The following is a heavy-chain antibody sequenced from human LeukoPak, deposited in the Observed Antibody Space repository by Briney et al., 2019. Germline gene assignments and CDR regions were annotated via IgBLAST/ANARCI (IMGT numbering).Heavy chain of an antibody. J-gene: IGHJ4*02. CDR3: ARSASPYSSSSDCYYFDY. V-gene: IGHV4-59*01. CDR2: IYYSGST. D-gene: IGHD6-13*01. Sequence: SETLSLTCTVSGGSISSYYWSWIRQPPGKGLEWIGYIYYSGSTNYNPSLESRVTISVDTSKNQFSLKLSSVTAADTAVYYCARSASPYSSSSDCYYFDYWGQGTLVAVSS. CDR1: GGSISSYY.